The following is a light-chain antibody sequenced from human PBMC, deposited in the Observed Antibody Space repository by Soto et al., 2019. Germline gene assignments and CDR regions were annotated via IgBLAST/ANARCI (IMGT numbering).Light chain of an antibody. CDR1: SSDVGSYDL. Sequence: QSALTQPASVSGSPEQAITISRTGTSSDVGSYDLVSWYQQHPGKAPKLMIYEATKRPSGVSVRFSGSKSGNTASLTISGLQAEDEADYYCCSYAGASTYVFGIGTKLTVL. J-gene: IGLJ1*01. CDR2: EAT. V-gene: IGLV2-23*01. CDR3: CSYAGASTYV.